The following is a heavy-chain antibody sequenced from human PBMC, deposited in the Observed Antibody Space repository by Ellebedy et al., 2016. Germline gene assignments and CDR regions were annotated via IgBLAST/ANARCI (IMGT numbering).Heavy chain of an antibody. CDR2: IYPGDSDT. Sequence: GESLKISXKGSPYIFINNWIGWVRQMPGKGLEWMGIIYPGDSDTRYSPSLQGQVTISADKSSSTAFLQWSSLKASDTAVYYCAGRLGPSKTYYSDSWGQGTLVTVSS. CDR3: AGRLGPSKTYYSDS. J-gene: IGHJ4*02. CDR1: PYIFINNW. V-gene: IGHV5-51*01. D-gene: IGHD7-27*01.